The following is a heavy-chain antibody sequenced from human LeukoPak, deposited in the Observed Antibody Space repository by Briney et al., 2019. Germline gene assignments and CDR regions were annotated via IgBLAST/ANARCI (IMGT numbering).Heavy chain of an antibody. D-gene: IGHD1-1*01. Sequence: GGSLRLSCVASGFIFSSYSMGWVRQGPGKGLERVSLIDSGGSTTYFADSVKGRFTMSRDNFKNTLYLRMYRLRAEDTAVYYCVKGSSTTTRHFDPWGQGTPVTVSS. CDR3: VKGSSTTTRHFDP. CDR2: IDSGGSTT. CDR1: GFIFSSYS. J-gene: IGHJ5*02. V-gene: IGHV3-23*03.